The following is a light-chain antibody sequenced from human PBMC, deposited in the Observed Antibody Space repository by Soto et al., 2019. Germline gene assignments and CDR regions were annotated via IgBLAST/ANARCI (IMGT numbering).Light chain of an antibody. V-gene: IGLV1-40*01. Sequence: QSVLTQPPPVSGAPGQRVTISCTGSSSNIGAGYDVHWYQQRPGAAPKLLISANINRPSGVPDRFSGSKSGTSASLAITGLQADDEGDYYCQSYDSTLSATYVFGNGTKVTV. J-gene: IGLJ1*01. CDR1: SSNIGAGYD. CDR3: QSYDSTLSATYV. CDR2: ANI.